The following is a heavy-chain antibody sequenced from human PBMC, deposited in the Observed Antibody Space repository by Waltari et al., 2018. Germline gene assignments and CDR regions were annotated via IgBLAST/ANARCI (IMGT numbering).Heavy chain of an antibody. V-gene: IGHV1-69*13. Sequence: QVQLVQSGAEVKKPGSSVKVSCKASGGTFSSYAISWVRQAPGKGLEWMGGIIPIFGTANDALKCHGRVTITADESTSTAYMELSSLRSEDTAVYYGAREFGMVPTYYYGMDVWGQGTTVTVSS. CDR2: IIPIFGTA. J-gene: IGHJ6*02. D-gene: IGHD3-16*01. CDR3: AREFGMVPTYYYGMDV. CDR1: GGTFSSYA.